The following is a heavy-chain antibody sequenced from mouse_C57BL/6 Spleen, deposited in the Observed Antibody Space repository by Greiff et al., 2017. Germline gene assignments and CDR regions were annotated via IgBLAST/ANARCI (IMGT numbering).Heavy chain of an antibody. CDR1: GYDFSSYW. J-gene: IGHJ1*03. CDR2: IYPGDGDT. CDR3: ARSEGYWYFDV. Sequence: VQLVESGAELVKPGASVKISCKASGYDFSSYWMNWVKQRPGKGLEWIGQIYPGDGDTNYNGKFKGKATLTADKSSSTAYMQLSSLTPEDSAVYFCARSEGYWYFDVWGTGTTVTVSS. V-gene: IGHV1-80*01.